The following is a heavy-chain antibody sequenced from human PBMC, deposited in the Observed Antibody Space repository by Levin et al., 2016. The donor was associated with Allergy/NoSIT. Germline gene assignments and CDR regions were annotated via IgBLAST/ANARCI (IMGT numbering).Heavy chain of an antibody. CDR2: IYNSGPLI. D-gene: IGHD2/OR15-2a*01. CDR3: AGRIPLYGMDV. J-gene: IGHJ6*02. CDR1: GFTFNSYQ. V-gene: IGHV3-48*03. Sequence: GGSLRLSCAASGFTFNSYQMNWVRQAPGKGLEWISNIYNSGPLIYYADSVKGRFTISRDNAKNSLYLQMNSLRAEDTAVYYCAGRIPLYGMDVWGQGTTVTVSS.